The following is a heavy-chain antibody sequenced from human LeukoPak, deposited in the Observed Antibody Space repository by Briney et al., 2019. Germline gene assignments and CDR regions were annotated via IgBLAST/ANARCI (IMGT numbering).Heavy chain of an antibody. Sequence: SETLSLTCTVSGGSISSYYWSWIRQPPGKGLEWIGYIYYSGSINYNPSLKSRVTISVDTSKNQFSLKLSSVTAADTAVYYCARVDPNWFDPWGQGTLVTVSS. J-gene: IGHJ5*02. D-gene: IGHD2-2*03. CDR2: IYYSGSI. V-gene: IGHV4-59*01. CDR1: GGSISSYY. CDR3: ARVDPNWFDP.